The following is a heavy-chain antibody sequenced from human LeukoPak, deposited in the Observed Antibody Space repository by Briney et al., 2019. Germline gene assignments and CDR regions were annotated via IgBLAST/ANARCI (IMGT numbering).Heavy chain of an antibody. CDR2: IYYSGST. CDR1: GGSISSHY. J-gene: IGHJ5*02. CDR3: ARDNSPVGYDFWSGYYKRPWFDP. D-gene: IGHD3-3*01. V-gene: IGHV4-59*11. Sequence: PSETLSLTCTVSGGSISSHYWCWIRQPSGKGLEWIGYIYYSGSTNYNPSLKSRVTISVDTSKNQFSLKLSSVTAADTAVYYCARDNSPVGYDFWSGYYKRPWFDPWGQGTLVTVSS.